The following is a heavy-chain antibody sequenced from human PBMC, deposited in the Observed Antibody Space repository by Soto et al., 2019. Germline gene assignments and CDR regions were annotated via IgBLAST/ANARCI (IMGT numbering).Heavy chain of an antibody. V-gene: IGHV4-31*03. CDR1: GGSISSGGYY. J-gene: IGHJ4*02. Sequence: QVQLQESGPGLVKPSQTLSLTCTVSGGSISSGGYYLSWIRQHPGKGLEWIGYIYYSGTTYYSPSLKSRVTISVDTSKNQFSLKLFSVTAADTAVYYCARGECYGDYGYWGQGTLVTVSS. D-gene: IGHD4-17*01. CDR3: ARGECYGDYGY. CDR2: IYYSGTT.